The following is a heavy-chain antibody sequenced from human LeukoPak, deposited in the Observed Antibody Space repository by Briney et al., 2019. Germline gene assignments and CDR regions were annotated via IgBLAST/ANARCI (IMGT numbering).Heavy chain of an antibody. V-gene: IGHV4-34*01. CDR3: ARAPLRRGYFDY. CDR2: INHSGST. CDR1: GGSFSGYY. D-gene: IGHD4-17*01. J-gene: IGHJ4*02. Sequence: SETLSLTCAVYGGSFSGYYWSWIRQPPGKGLEWIGEINHSGSTNYNPSLKSRVTISVDTSKNQFSLKLSSVTAADTAVYYCARAPLRRGYFDYWGQGTLVTVSS.